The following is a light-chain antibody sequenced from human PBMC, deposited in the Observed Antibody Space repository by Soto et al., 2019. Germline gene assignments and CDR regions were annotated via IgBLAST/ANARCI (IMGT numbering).Light chain of an antibody. CDR1: SSDVGSYDF. V-gene: IGLV2-14*02. Sequence: QSALTQAASVSGSPGQSITISCTGTSSDVGSYDFVSWYQHHPGKAPKLLIYDVRSRPSGVSNRFSGSKSGNTASLTISGLQAEDEADYYCSSLTSSTTYVFGTGTKVTVL. CDR3: SSLTSSTTYV. CDR2: DVR. J-gene: IGLJ1*01.